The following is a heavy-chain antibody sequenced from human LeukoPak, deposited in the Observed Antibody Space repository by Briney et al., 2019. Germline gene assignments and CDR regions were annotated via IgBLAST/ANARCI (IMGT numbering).Heavy chain of an antibody. CDR1: RFTFSDSG. CDR2: IWYGGINK. D-gene: IGHD6-13*01. CDR3: ARDSRQQLVRELDY. V-gene: IGHV3-33*01. J-gene: IGHJ4*02. Sequence: PGGSLRLSCVVARFTFSDSGMHWVRQAPGKGLEWVAVIWYGGINKNYADSVKGRFTISRDNSKNTVYLQMNSLRAEDTAVYYGARDSRQQLVRELDYWGRGTLVTVAS.